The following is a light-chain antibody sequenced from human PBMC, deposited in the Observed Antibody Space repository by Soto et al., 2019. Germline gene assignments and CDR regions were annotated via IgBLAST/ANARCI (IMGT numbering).Light chain of an antibody. V-gene: IGKV3-11*01. CDR1: QSVGSN. CDR2: DAS. J-gene: IGKJ4*01. Sequence: EIVLTQSPATLSLSPGERATLSCRASQSVGSNLAWYQQKPGQAPRLLIYDASNRATGIPARFSGSGSGTDFTLTISSIEPEDFALYYCQQRSNWPPLTFGGGTKVEIK. CDR3: QQRSNWPPLT.